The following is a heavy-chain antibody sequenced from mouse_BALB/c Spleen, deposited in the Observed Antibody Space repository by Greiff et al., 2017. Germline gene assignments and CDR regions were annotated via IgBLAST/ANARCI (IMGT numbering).Heavy chain of an antibody. Sequence: VQVVESGPGLVAPSQSLSITCTVSGFSLTSYGVHWVRQPPGKGLEWLGVIWAGGSTNYNSALMSRLSISKDNSKSQVFLKMNSLQTDDTAMYYCARDPYGNYPYYYAMDYWGQGTSVTVSS. V-gene: IGHV2-9*02. CDR2: IWAGGST. D-gene: IGHD2-1*01. J-gene: IGHJ4*01. CDR3: ARDPYGNYPYYYAMDY. CDR1: GFSLTSYG.